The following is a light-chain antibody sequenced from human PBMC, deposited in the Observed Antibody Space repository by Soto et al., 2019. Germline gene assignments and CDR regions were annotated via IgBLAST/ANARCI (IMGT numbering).Light chain of an antibody. CDR1: SSDVGGYNY. V-gene: IGLV2-8*01. J-gene: IGLJ3*02. Sequence: QSALTQPPSASGSPGQSVTISCTGGSSDVGGYNYVSWYQQHPGKAPKLMIYEVSKRPSGVPDRFSGSKSGNTASLTVSGLQAEDEDDYYCSSYAGSNNLGVFGGGTKVTVL. CDR3: SSYAGSNNLGV. CDR2: EVS.